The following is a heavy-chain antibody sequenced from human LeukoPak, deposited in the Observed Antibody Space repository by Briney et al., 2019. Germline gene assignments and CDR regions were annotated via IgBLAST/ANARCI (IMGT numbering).Heavy chain of an antibody. CDR2: INPSGGST. CDR1: GYTLTELS. D-gene: IGHD2-15*01. V-gene: IGHV1-46*01. Sequence: ASVKVSCKVSGYTLTELSMHWVRQAPGKGLEWMGIINPSGGSTSYAQKFQGRVTMTRDMSARTVYMELSSLRSEDTAVYYCAATVDYCSGGSCNNHYYGMDVWGQGTTVTVSS. J-gene: IGHJ6*02. CDR3: AATVDYCSGGSCNNHYYGMDV.